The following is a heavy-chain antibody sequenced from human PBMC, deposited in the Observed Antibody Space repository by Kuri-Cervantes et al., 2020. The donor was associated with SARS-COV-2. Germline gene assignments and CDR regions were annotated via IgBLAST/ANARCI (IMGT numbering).Heavy chain of an antibody. CDR1: SGPISNHY. CDR3: VRSRATVTTFDY. J-gene: IGHJ4*02. CDR2: IYYSGNT. Sequence: SETLSLTCTVSSGPISNHYWSWIRQSPGKGLEWIGYIYYSGNTNYNPSLESRVTMSVDTSKNQFSLNLSSMTAADTAVYYCVRSRATVTTFDYWGQGTLVTVSS. V-gene: IGHV4-59*11. D-gene: IGHD4-17*01.